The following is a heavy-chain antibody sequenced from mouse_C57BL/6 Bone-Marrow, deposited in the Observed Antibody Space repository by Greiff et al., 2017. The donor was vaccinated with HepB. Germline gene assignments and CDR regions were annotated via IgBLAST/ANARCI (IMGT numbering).Heavy chain of an antibody. Sequence: VQLQQSGGGLVKPGGSLKLSCAASGFTFSDYGMHWVRQAPEKGLEWVAYISSGSSTIYYADTVKGRFAISRDNAKNTLFLQMTSLRSEDTAMYYCARPYEGAWFAYWGQGTLVTVSA. J-gene: IGHJ3*01. V-gene: IGHV5-17*01. D-gene: IGHD2-12*01. CDR3: ARPYEGAWFAY. CDR2: ISSGSSTI. CDR1: GFTFSDYG.